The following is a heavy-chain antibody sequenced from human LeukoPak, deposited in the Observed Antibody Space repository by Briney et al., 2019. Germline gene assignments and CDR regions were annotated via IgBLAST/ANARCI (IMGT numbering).Heavy chain of an antibody. Sequence: GGSLRLSCAASGLTVSNNDMTWVRQSPGKGLEWVSGINWNSGEIGYADSVKGRFTISRDNAKNSLYLQVNSLRAEDTALYYCAKDRGSSISAIDYWGQGTLVTVSS. D-gene: IGHD6-6*01. CDR2: INWNSGEI. J-gene: IGHJ4*02. CDR1: GLTVSNND. CDR3: AKDRGSSISAIDY. V-gene: IGHV3-9*01.